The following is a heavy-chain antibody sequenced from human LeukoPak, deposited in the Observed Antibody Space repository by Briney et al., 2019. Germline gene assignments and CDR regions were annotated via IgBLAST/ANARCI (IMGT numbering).Heavy chain of an antibody. V-gene: IGHV4-34*01. Sequence: SETLSLTCAVYGGSFSGYYWSWIRQPPGKGLEWIGEINHSGSTNYNPSLKSRVTISVDTSKNQFSLKLSSVTAADTAVYYCARGSSSWYAYYYYYVDVWGKGTTVTVSS. CDR2: INHSGST. CDR1: GGSFSGYY. J-gene: IGHJ6*03. CDR3: ARGSSSWYAYYYYYVDV. D-gene: IGHD6-13*01.